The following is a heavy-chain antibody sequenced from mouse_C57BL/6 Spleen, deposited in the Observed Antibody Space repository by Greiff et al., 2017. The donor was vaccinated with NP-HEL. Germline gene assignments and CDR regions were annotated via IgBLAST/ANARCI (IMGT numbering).Heavy chain of an antibody. J-gene: IGHJ2*01. CDR1: GYTFTSYW. CDR2: IHPNSGST. Sequence: VQLQQPGAELVKPGASVKLSCKASGYTFTSYWMHWVKQRPGQGLEWIGMIHPNSGSTNYNEKFKSKATLTVDKSSSTAYMQLSSLTSEDSAVYYCARGGDGYYGTLYYWGQGTTLTVSS. CDR3: ARGGDGYYGTLYY. V-gene: IGHV1-64*01. D-gene: IGHD2-3*01.